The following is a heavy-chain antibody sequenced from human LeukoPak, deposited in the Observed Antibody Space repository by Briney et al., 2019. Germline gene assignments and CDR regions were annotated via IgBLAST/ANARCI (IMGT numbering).Heavy chain of an antibody. Sequence: SETLSLTCAVYGGSFSGYYWSWIRQPPGKGLEWIGEINHSGGTDYNPSLKSRVTISVDTSKNQFSLKLSSVTAADTAVYYCARTRTRVVTSGLQYWGQGTLVTVSS. J-gene: IGHJ4*02. CDR1: GGSFSGYY. D-gene: IGHD2-21*02. CDR2: INHSGGT. V-gene: IGHV4-34*01. CDR3: ARTRTRVVTSGLQY.